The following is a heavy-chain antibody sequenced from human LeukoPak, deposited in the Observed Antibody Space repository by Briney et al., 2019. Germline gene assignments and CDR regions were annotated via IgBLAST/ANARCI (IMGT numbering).Heavy chain of an antibody. Sequence: SETLSLTCTVSGGSISSYYWSWVRQPAGKGLEWIGHIYTSGTTNYNPSLKSRVTMSIETSKNQFSLKLSPIAAADTAIYYCARDAMYYISSRTDFVFEYWGQGTLLTVSS. J-gene: IGHJ4*02. CDR3: ARDAMYYISSRTDFVFEY. CDR1: GGSISSYY. D-gene: IGHD3-10*01. V-gene: IGHV4-4*07. CDR2: IYTSGTT.